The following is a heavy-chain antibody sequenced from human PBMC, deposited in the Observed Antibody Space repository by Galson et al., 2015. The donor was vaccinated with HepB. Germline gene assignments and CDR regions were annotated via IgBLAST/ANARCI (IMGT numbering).Heavy chain of an antibody. CDR3: TRSAYVDTAMVTN. D-gene: IGHD5-18*01. J-gene: IGHJ4*02. V-gene: IGHV3-49*03. Sequence: SLRLSCAASGFTFGDYAMSWFRQAPGKGLEWVGFIRSKAYGGTTEYAASVKGRFTISRDDSKSIAYLQMNSLKTEDTAVYYCTRSAYVDTAMVTNWGQGTLVTVSS. CDR1: GFTFGDYA. CDR2: IRSKAYGGTT.